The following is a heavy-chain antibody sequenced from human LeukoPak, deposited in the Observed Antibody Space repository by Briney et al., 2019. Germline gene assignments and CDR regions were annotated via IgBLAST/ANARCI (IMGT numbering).Heavy chain of an antibody. CDR3: AREAVILSSSWYNWFDP. CDR2: IYTSGST. D-gene: IGHD6-13*01. CDR1: GGSISSGSYS. Sequence: SETLSLTCTVSGGSISSGSYSWSWIRQPAGKGLEWIGRIYTSGSTNYNPSPKSRVTISVDTSKNQFSLKLSSVTAADTAVYYCAREAVILSSSWYNWFDPWGQGTLVTVSS. J-gene: IGHJ5*02. V-gene: IGHV4-61*02.